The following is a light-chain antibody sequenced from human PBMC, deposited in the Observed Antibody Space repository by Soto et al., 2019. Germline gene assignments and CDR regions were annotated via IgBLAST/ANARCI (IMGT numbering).Light chain of an antibody. CDR1: SSDVAVYNY. CDR3: CSYAGSYTLI. V-gene: IGLV2-14*01. J-gene: IGLJ2*01. Sequence: QSALTQPASVSGSPGQSITISCTGTSSDVAVYNYVSWFQQHPGKAPKLIIFGVNNRPSGVSDRFSGSKSGNTASLTISGLQSEDEADYYCCSYAGSYTLIFGGGTKLTVL. CDR2: GVN.